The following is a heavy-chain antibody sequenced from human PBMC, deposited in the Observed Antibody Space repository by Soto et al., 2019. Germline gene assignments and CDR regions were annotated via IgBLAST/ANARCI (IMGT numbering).Heavy chain of an antibody. CDR2: INAGNGNT. Sequence: ASVKVSCKASGYTFTSYAIHWVRQAPGQRLEWMGWINAGNGNTKYSQKFQGRVTITRDTSASTAYMELSSLRSEDTAVYYCARDYYDSSGYYWFDPWGQGTLVTVSS. CDR1: GYTFTSYA. D-gene: IGHD3-22*01. V-gene: IGHV1-3*01. CDR3: ARDYYDSSGYYWFDP. J-gene: IGHJ5*02.